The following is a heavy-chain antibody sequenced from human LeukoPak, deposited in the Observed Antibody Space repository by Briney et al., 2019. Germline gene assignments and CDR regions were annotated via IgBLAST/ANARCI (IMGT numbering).Heavy chain of an antibody. CDR2: ISSSSSYI. Sequence: GGSLRLSWAASGFTFSSYGMNWVSQAPGKGLEWVSSISSSSSYIYYADSVKGRFTISRDNAKNSLYLQMNSLRAEDTAVYYCATELDYYDFWSGQDYYYGMDVWGQGTTVTVSS. V-gene: IGHV3-21*01. CDR1: GFTFSSYG. D-gene: IGHD3-3*01. CDR3: ATELDYYDFWSGQDYYYGMDV. J-gene: IGHJ6*02.